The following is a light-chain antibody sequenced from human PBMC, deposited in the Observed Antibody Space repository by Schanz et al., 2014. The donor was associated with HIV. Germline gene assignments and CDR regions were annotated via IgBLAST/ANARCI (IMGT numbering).Light chain of an antibody. J-gene: IGLJ3*02. Sequence: QSALTQPPSASGSPGQSVTISCTGTSSDVGGYNHVSWYQQHPGKAPKLMIYEVIKRPSGVPDRFSGSKSGSTASLTVSGLRPEDEADYYCSSFAGSNIPWVFGGGTQLTVL. CDR3: SSFAGSNIPWV. CDR2: EVI. V-gene: IGLV2-8*01. CDR1: SSDVGGYNH.